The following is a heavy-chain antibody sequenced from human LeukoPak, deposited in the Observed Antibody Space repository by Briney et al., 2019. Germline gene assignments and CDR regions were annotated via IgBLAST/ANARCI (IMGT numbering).Heavy chain of an antibody. CDR3: ARVLGSSWYYFDY. CDR1: GGSISSGSYY. Sequence: SQTLSPTCTVSGGSISSGSYYWSWIRQPAGRGLEWIGRIYTSGSTDYNPSLESRAIISVDTSKNQFSLELTSVTAADTAVYYCARVLGSSWYYFDYWGQGTLVTVSS. CDR2: IYTSGST. D-gene: IGHD6-13*01. J-gene: IGHJ4*02. V-gene: IGHV4-61*02.